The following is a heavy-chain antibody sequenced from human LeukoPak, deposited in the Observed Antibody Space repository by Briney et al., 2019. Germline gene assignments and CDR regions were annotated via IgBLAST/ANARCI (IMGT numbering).Heavy chain of an antibody. D-gene: IGHD2-15*01. Sequence: GGSLRLSCVASGFTFDNYAMHWVRQAPGRGLEWVAVMSYTGYNQYYADSVQGRFTISRDISKKTLYVQMNRLKSEDTAVYYCARGAVDAMYFLESWGQGTLVTVSS. J-gene: IGHJ4*02. V-gene: IGHV3-30*03. CDR1: GFTFDNYA. CDR2: MSYTGYNQ. CDR3: ARGAVDAMYFLES.